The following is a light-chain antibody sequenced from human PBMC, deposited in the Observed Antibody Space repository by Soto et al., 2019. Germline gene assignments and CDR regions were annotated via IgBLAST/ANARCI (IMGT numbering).Light chain of an antibody. V-gene: IGLV2-14*03. CDR2: DVS. Sequence: QSALTQPASVSGSPGQSITISCTGTSSDVGGYNYVSWYQQHPGEAPKLVIYDVSNRPSGVSNRFSGSKSGNTASLTISGLQAEDEADYYCASYRSSSTYVFGPGTKLTVL. CDR1: SSDVGGYNY. J-gene: IGLJ1*01. CDR3: ASYRSSSTYV.